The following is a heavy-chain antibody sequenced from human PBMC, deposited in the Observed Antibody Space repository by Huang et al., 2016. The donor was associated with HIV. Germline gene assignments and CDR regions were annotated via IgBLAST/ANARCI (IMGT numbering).Heavy chain of an antibody. V-gene: IGHV3-21*01. CDR2: ISSSSSYI. D-gene: IGHD6-13*01. CDR3: ASEIAAASIDY. CDR1: GFTFSSYS. Sequence: EVQLVESGGGLVKPGGSLGLSCAASGFTFSSYSRNWVRQARGKGLEWVSSISSSSSYIYYADSVKGRFTISRDNAKNSLYLQMNSLRAEDTAVYYCASEIAAASIDYWGQGTLVTVSS. J-gene: IGHJ4*02.